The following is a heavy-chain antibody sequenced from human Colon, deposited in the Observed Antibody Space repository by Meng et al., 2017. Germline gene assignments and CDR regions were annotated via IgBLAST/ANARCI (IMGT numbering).Heavy chain of an antibody. CDR3: VRSSAWVRTGFDP. J-gene: IGHJ5*02. D-gene: IGHD6-19*01. CDR1: GGSISTSGYY. CDR2: IGHSGFT. Sequence: QPQPQESGPGLVRPSEALCLTCSVSGGSISTSGYYWGWIRQPPGKGLEWIGSIGHSGFTYYTPSLKSRVTVSIDTSRNQFSLWLTSVTAADTAVYYCVRSSAWVRTGFDPWGQGTLVTVSS. V-gene: IGHV4-39*01.